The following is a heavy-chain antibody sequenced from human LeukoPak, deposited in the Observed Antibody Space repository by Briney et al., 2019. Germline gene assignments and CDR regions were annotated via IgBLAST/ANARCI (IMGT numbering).Heavy chain of an antibody. D-gene: IGHD6-13*01. CDR1: GGSFSGYY. V-gene: IGHV4-59*01. Sequence: SETLSLTCAVYGGSFSGYYWSWIRQPPGKGLEWIGYIYYSGSTNYNPSLKSRVTISVDTSKNQFSLKLSSVTAADTAVYYCARRCSSSWYGKYYFDYWGQGTLVTVSS. CDR3: ARRCSSSWYGKYYFDY. J-gene: IGHJ4*02. CDR2: IYYSGST.